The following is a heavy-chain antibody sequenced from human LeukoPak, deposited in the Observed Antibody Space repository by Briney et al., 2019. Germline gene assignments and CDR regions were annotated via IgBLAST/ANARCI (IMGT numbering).Heavy chain of an antibody. Sequence: PSETLSLTCTVSGGSISSYYWSWIRQPPGKGLEWIGYIYYSRSTNYNPSLKSRVTISVDTSKNQFSLKLSSVTAADTAVYYCARGGYDILTGYYPTGFDYWGQGTLVTVSS. CDR1: GGSISSYY. J-gene: IGHJ4*02. D-gene: IGHD3-9*01. CDR3: ARGGYDILTGYYPTGFDY. CDR2: IYYSRST. V-gene: IGHV4-59*01.